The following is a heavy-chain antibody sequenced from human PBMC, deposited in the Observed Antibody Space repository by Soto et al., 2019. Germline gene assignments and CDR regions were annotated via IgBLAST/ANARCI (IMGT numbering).Heavy chain of an antibody. CDR3: ARDRASGRNDPC. D-gene: IGHD1-1*01. V-gene: IGHV3-21*01. Sequence: EVQLVESGGGLVKPGGSLRLSCAASGFTFSSYSMNWVRQAPGKGLEWVSSISSSSSYIYYADSVKGRFTISRDNAKNSLYLQMNGLRAADTAVYFCARDRASGRNDPCWGQRNLVTVSS. CDR1: GFTFSSYS. J-gene: IGHJ4*02. CDR2: ISSSSSYI.